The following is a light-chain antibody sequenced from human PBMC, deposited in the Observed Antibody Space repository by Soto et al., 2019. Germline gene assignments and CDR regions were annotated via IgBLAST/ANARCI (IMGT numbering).Light chain of an antibody. CDR1: SSDIGGYNF. CDR2: EVS. J-gene: IGLJ1*01. V-gene: IGLV2-14*01. Sequence: QSALTQPASVSGSPGQSFTISCTGSSSDIGGYNFVSWYQRHPGQAPKLIIYEVSNRPSGVSNRFSGSKSGNTASLTISGLQAEDEADYYCISYRSSSPSDVFGSGTKLTVL. CDR3: ISYRSSSPSDV.